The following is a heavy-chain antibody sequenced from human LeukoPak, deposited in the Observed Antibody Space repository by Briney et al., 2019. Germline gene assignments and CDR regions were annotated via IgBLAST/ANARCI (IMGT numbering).Heavy chain of an antibody. D-gene: IGHD3-10*01. V-gene: IGHV4-34*01. CDR1: GFTFTTYW. Sequence: GSLRLSCAASGFTFTTYWMSWVRQPPGKGLEWIGEINHSGSTNYNPSLKSRVTISVDTSKNQFSLKLSSVTAADTAVYYCASIYGSGSLDWGQGTLVTVSS. CDR2: INHSGST. CDR3: ASIYGSGSLD. J-gene: IGHJ1*01.